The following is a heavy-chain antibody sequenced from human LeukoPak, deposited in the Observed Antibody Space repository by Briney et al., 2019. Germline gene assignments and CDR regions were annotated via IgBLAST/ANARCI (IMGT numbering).Heavy chain of an antibody. CDR2: IYSGGSK. J-gene: IGHJ4*02. CDR1: GFTVSTNY. Sequence: PGGSLRLSCAASGFTVSTNYMSWVRQAPGKGLEWVSVIYSGGSKYYADSVKGRFTISRDSSKNTLYLQMNSLRVEDTAVYYCARDREYGDNWGQGTLDTVSS. D-gene: IGHD2-2*01. V-gene: IGHV3-53*01. CDR3: ARDREYGDN.